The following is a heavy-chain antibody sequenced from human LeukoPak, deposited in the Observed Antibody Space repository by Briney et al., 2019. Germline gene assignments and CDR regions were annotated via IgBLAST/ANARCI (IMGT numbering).Heavy chain of an antibody. CDR1: GFTFSTYA. V-gene: IGHV3-23*01. J-gene: IGHJ4*02. Sequence: GGSLRLSCAASGFTFSTYAMSWVRQAPGKGLEWVSIVSGGGVNTYYVDPVKGRLTISRDNSKNTLYLQMNSLRVEDTAVYYCAKGHTDYGTGFDLWGQGTLVIVSS. D-gene: IGHD4-17*01. CDR3: AKGHTDYGTGFDL. CDR2: VSGGGVNT.